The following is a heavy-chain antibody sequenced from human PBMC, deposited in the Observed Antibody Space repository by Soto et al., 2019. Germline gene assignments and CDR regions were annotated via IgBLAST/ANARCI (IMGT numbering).Heavy chain of an antibody. J-gene: IGHJ4*02. V-gene: IGHV3-23*01. CDR1: GSTFSSYA. Sequence: PGGSLRLSCAASGSTFSSYAMSWVRQAPGKGLEWVSAISGSGGSTYYADSVKGRFTISRDNSKNTLYLQMNSLRAEDTAVYYCAKRGPKPGNWYSSAEFDYWGQGTLVTVSS. D-gene: IGHD6-19*01. CDR3: AKRGPKPGNWYSSAEFDY. CDR2: ISGSGGST.